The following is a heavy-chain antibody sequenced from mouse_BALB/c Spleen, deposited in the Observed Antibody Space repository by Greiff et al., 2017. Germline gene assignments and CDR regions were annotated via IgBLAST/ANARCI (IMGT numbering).Heavy chain of an antibody. D-gene: IGHD2-3*01. Sequence: VKLMESGAELAKPGASVKMSCKASGYTFTSYWMHWVKQRPGQGLEWIGYINPSTGYTEYNQKFKDKATLTADKSSSTAYMQLSSLTSEDSAVYYCARDGPYYAMDYWGQGTSVTVSS. CDR3: ARDGPYYAMDY. V-gene: IGHV1-7*01. CDR2: INPSTGYT. J-gene: IGHJ4*01. CDR1: GYTFTSYW.